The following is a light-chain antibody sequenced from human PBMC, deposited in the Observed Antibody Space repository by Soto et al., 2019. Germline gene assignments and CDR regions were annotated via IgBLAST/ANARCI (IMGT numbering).Light chain of an antibody. J-gene: IGKJ4*01. CDR2: GAS. Sequence: EIVLTQSPGTLSLSPGERATLSCRASQSVSNSYLAWYQQKPGQAPRLLISGASSRATGIPDRFSGSGSGTDFTLTISRLEPEDFAVYYCQQYGSSVLTFGGVTKVEIK. CDR3: QQYGSSVLT. CDR1: QSVSNSY. V-gene: IGKV3-20*01.